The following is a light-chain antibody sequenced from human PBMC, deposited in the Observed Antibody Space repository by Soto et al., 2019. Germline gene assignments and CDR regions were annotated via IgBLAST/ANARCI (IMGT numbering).Light chain of an antibody. J-gene: IGKJ1*01. CDR1: QSISNW. CDR2: DAS. Sequence: DIQMTQSPPTLSASVGDRVTITCRTSQSISNWLAWYQQRPGKAPNLLIYDASSLESGVPSRFSGSGSGTEFTLTISSLQPDDSATYYCQQYRGTFGQGTKVDIK. V-gene: IGKV1-5*01. CDR3: QQYRGT.